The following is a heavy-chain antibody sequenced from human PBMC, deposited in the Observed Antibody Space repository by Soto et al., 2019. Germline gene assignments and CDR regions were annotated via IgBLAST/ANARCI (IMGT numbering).Heavy chain of an antibody. J-gene: IGHJ5*02. D-gene: IGHD3-16*01. V-gene: IGHV1-69*01. CDR2: IIPIFGKV. Sequence: QVQLVQSGAEVRKPGSSVKVSCQASGDTFSNFAITWVRQAPGQGLDWMGGIIPIFGKVYYAHKFQGRVTLTADDATSTDYMELVSLRSDDTATYYCAKRDPSFEGGEGFDPWGQGTLVTVSS. CDR3: AKRDPSFEGGEGFDP. CDR1: GDTFSNFA.